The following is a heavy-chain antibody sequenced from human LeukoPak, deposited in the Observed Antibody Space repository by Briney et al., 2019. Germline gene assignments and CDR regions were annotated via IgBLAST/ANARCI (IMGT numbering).Heavy chain of an antibody. V-gene: IGHV4-59*08. CDR2: ISYNGDT. J-gene: IGHJ5*01. Sequence: SETLSLTCSVSGGSITSNYLSWIRQPPGKGLEWIGYISYNGDTNYNPSLRSRVTISVDTSKKHFSLELSSVTAADTAIYYCARLLYDFWTVCHDSWGQGTLVTVSS. CDR1: GGSITSNY. CDR3: ARLLYDFWTVCHDS. D-gene: IGHD3-3*01.